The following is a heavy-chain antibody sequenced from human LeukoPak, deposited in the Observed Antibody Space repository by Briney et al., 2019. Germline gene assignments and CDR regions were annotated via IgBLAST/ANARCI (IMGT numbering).Heavy chain of an antibody. J-gene: IGHJ4*02. CDR1: CGSIGTYY. CDR3: ARQAGSFTTFDF. Sequence: SETLSLTCSVSCGSIGTYYWAWIRQTPGKGLEWIGYISYSGSTKYNPPLTRRITISLDTSKNQFSLELRSMTAADTAMYYCARQAGSFTTFDFWGQGTLVTVSS. D-gene: IGHD1-26*01. CDR2: ISYSGST. V-gene: IGHV4-59*08.